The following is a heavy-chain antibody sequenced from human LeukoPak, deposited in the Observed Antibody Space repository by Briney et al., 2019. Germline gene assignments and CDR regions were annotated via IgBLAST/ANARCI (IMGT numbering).Heavy chain of an antibody. Sequence: ASVKVSCTASGYTFTSYGISWVRQAPGQGLEWMGWISAYNGNTNYAQKLQGRVTMTTDTSTSTAYMELRSLRSDDTAVYYCARDPLRYFDWLSIGNWFDPWGQGTLVTVSS. D-gene: IGHD3-9*01. CDR1: GYTFTSYG. CDR3: ARDPLRYFDWLSIGNWFDP. CDR2: ISAYNGNT. V-gene: IGHV1-18*01. J-gene: IGHJ5*02.